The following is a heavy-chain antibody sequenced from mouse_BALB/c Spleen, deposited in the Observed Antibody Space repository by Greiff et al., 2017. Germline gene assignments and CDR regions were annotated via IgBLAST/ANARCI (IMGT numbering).Heavy chain of an antibody. D-gene: IGHD2-4*01. J-gene: IGHJ2*01. CDR3: ARLGLRPVFDY. Sequence: EVNVVESGGGLVQPGGSLKLSCAASGFTFSSYTMSWVRQTPEKRLEWVAYISNGGGSTYYPDTVKGRFTISRDNAKNTLYLQMSSLKSEDTAMYYCARLGLRPVFDYWGQGTTLTVSS. V-gene: IGHV5-12-2*01. CDR2: ISNGGGST. CDR1: GFTFSSYT.